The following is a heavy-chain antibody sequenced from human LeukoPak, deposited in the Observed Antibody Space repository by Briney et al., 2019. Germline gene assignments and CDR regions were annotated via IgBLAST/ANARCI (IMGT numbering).Heavy chain of an antibody. CDR1: GYIFTSYG. D-gene: IGHD6-6*01. J-gene: IGHJ4*02. CDR2: ISAFNGDA. V-gene: IGHV1-18*01. Sequence: GASVKVSCRASGYIFTSYGITWLRQAPGQGLEWMGWISAFNGDADYAQRLQGRVTMTTDTSTSTAYLDLRSLTSDDTAVYFCARRTRYSSSWRYYFDYWGQGTLVTVSS. CDR3: ARRTRYSSSWRYYFDY.